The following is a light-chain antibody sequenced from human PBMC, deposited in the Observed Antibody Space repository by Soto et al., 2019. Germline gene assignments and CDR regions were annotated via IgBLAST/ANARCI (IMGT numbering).Light chain of an antibody. CDR2: GNS. CDR1: SSNIGGGYD. V-gene: IGLV1-40*01. CDR3: QSYDSSVSGWV. Sequence: SVLTQPPSVSGAPGQRVTISCTGSSSNIGGGYDVHWYQQLPGTAPKPLIYGNSNRPSGVPDRFSGSKSGTSASLAITGVQAEDEADYYCQSYDSSVSGWVFGGGTKVTVL. J-gene: IGLJ3*02.